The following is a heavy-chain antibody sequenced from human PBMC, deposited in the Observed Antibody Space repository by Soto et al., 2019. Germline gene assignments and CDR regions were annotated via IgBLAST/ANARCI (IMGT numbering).Heavy chain of an antibody. Sequence: ASVKVSCKASGGTFSSYAISWVRQAPGQGLEWMGGIIPIFGTANYAQKFQGRVTITADESTSTAYMELSGLRSEDTAVYYCARAAGDYYYDSSGYPGPFDYWGQGTLVTVSS. CDR1: GGTFSSYA. J-gene: IGHJ4*02. CDR3: ARAAGDYYYDSSGYPGPFDY. CDR2: IIPIFGTA. D-gene: IGHD3-22*01. V-gene: IGHV1-69*13.